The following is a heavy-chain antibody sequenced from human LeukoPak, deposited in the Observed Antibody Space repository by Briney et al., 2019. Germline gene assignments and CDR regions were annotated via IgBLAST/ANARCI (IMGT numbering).Heavy chain of an antibody. CDR2: IYYRGST. CDR1: GGSISSSSYY. V-gene: IGHV4-39*01. D-gene: IGHD2-2*01. Sequence: SETLSLTCTVSGGSISSSSYYWGWIRQPPGKGLEWIGSIYYRGSTYYNPSLKSRVTISVDTSKNQFSLKLSSVTAADTAVYYCARREYQLPPTFDYWGQGTLVTVSS. CDR3: ARREYQLPPTFDY. J-gene: IGHJ4*02.